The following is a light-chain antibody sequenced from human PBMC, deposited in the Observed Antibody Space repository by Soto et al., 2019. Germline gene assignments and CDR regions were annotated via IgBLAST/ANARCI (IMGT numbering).Light chain of an antibody. J-gene: IGKJ1*01. CDR2: DVS. CDR3: QQRANWPGT. V-gene: IGKV3-11*01. Sequence: EIELTQSPCTLSSFPGDRVTLSCRASQSVYNYLAWYQQKPGQAPRLLIYDVSDRATGLPDRFSGSGSGTDFTLTISSLEPEDSAIYYCQQRANWPGTFGQGTKVAIK. CDR1: QSVYNY.